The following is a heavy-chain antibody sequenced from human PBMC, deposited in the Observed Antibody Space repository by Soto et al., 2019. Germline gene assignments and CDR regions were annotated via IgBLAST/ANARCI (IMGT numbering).Heavy chain of an antibody. Sequence: ASVKVSCKASGYTFTSYGISWVRQAAGQGLEWMGWISAYTLNTHYEQKIQGRVTMTTDRSTSTVYRELRSLTSDDLGLSECARGSQLAWGMGTAYSPGAFDIWGQGTMVTVSS. J-gene: IGHJ3*02. D-gene: IGHD2-21*02. V-gene: IGHV1-18*03. CDR2: ISAYTLNT. CDR3: ARGSQLAWGMGTAYSPGAFDI. CDR1: GYTFTSYG.